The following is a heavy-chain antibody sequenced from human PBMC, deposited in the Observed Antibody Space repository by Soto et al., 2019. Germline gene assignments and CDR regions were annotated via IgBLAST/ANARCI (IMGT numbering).Heavy chain of an antibody. CDR3: ATRRSGSAYYNNYYYYGMDV. V-gene: IGHV1-46*01. Sequence: QVQLVQSGAEVKKPGASVKVSCKASGYTFTSYYMHWVRQAPGQGLEWMGIINPSGGSTSYAQKFQCRVTMTRDTSTSTVYMELSSLRSEDTAVYYCATRRSGSAYYNNYYYYGMDVWGQGTTVTVSS. D-gene: IGHD3-3*01. CDR1: GYTFTSYY. CDR2: INPSGGST. J-gene: IGHJ6*02.